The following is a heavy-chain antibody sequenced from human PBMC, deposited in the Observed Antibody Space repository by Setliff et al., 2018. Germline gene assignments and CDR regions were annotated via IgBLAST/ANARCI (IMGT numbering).Heavy chain of an antibody. V-gene: IGHV5-51*01. D-gene: IGHD3-10*01. CDR2: IYAGDSDT. Sequence: GESLKISCKGSGYTFSNYWVGWVRQMPGKGLEWMGVIYAGDSDTRYSPSFQGQVTFSADKSISTAYLQWSTLKASDTAMYYCARDGSSPLDYWGQGTLVTVSS. CDR1: GYTFSNYW. J-gene: IGHJ4*02. CDR3: ARDGSSPLDY.